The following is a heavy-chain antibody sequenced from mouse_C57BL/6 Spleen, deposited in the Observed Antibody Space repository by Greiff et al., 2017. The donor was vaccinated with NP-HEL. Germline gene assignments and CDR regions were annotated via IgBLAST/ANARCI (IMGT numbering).Heavy chain of an antibody. CDR3: AGDGYLGGFFAY. CDR2: INPNNGGT. Sequence: EVQLVESGPELVKPGASVKMSCKASGYTFTDYNMHWVKQSHGKSLEWIGYINPNNGGTSYNQKFKGKATLTVNKSSSTAYMELRSLTSEDSAVYYCAGDGYLGGFFAYWGQGTLVTVSA. CDR1: GYTFTDYN. D-gene: IGHD2-3*01. V-gene: IGHV1-22*01. J-gene: IGHJ3*01.